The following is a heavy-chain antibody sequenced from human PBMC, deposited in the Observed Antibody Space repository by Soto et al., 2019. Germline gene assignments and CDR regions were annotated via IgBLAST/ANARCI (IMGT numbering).Heavy chain of an antibody. CDR3: ARDHASSFQLVLLGSWWFDP. CDR1: GYTFTSYA. D-gene: IGHD6-6*01. J-gene: IGHJ5*02. V-gene: IGHV1-3*01. CDR2: INAGNGNT. Sequence: GASVKVSCKASGYTFTSYAMHWVRQAPGQRLEWMGWINAGNGNTKYSQKFQGRVTITRDTSASTAYMELSSLRSEDTAVYYCARDHASSFQLVLLGSWWFDPWGQGTLVTVSS.